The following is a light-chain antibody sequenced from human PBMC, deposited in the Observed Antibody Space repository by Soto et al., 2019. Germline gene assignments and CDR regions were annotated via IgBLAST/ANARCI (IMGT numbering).Light chain of an antibody. CDR3: SLYTSENTYV. CDR2: EVS. J-gene: IGLJ1*01. Sequence: QSALTQPASVSGSPGQSITISCTGTSSDVGGYNYVSWYQQHPGKAPKLMIYEVSSRPSGVSNRFSGSKSGNTASLTISGLQTADGADYYCSLYTSENTYVFGTGTKLTVL. CDR1: SSDVGGYNY. V-gene: IGLV2-14*01.